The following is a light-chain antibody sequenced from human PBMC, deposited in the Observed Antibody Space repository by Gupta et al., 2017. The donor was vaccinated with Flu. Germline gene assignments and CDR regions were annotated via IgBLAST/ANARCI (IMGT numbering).Light chain of an antibody. CDR1: QNVRTH. CDR2: SAS. J-gene: IGKJ4*02. CDR3: QQSYSSPPT. Sequence: DIQMTQSPSSLSASVGDRVTITCRASQNVRTHLNWFQQKPGKAPELLIYSASSLQSGVPSRFSGSGSGTDFTLTINGLHPEDCATYYCQQSYSSPPTFGRGTKVEI. V-gene: IGKV1-39*01.